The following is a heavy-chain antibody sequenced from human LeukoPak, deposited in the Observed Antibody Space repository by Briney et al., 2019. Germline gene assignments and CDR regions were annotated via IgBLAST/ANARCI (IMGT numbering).Heavy chain of an antibody. J-gene: IGHJ4*02. CDR1: GFTFSTYG. CDR3: ASDDY. V-gene: IGHV3-30*02. Sequence: GGSLRLSCAASGFTFSTYGMHWVRQAPGKGLEWVAFIRDDGSNKHYVDSVKGRFTISRDNSKNTLYLQMNSLRAGDTAIYYCASDDYWGQGTLVAVSS. CDR2: IRDDGSNK.